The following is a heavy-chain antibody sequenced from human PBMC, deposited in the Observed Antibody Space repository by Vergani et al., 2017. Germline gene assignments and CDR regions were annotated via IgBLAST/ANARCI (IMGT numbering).Heavy chain of an antibody. Sequence: EVQLVESGGGLVKPGGSLRLSCAASGFTFSSYSMNWVRQAPGKGLEWVSSISSSSSYIYYADALKGRFTISRDNAKNSLYLQMNSLRAEDTAVYYCARVGRKFRASGDYNGMDVWGQGTTVIVSS. V-gene: IGHV3-21*06. CDR3: ARVGRKFRASGDYNGMDV. CDR2: ISSSSSYI. CDR1: GFTFSSYS. D-gene: IGHD3-10*01. J-gene: IGHJ6*02.